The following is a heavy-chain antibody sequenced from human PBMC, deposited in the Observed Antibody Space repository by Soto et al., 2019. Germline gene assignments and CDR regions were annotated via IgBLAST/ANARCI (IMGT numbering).Heavy chain of an antibody. CDR1: GYSFTSYW. CDR2: IYPGDSDT. Sequence: GESLKISCKGSGYSFTSYWIGWVRQMPGKGLEWMGIIYPGDSDTRYSPSFQGQVTISADKSISTAYLQWSSLKASDTAMYYCARSRTSGWNYDAFDIWGQGTMVTVSS. D-gene: IGHD6-19*01. V-gene: IGHV5-51*01. CDR3: ARSRTSGWNYDAFDI. J-gene: IGHJ3*02.